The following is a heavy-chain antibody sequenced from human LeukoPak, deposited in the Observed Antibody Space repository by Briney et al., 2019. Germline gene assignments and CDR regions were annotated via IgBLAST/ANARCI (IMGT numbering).Heavy chain of an antibody. CDR2: LYYSGST. CDR1: GGSISSYY. CDR3: ARGRYNDYGFDY. V-gene: IGHV4-59*01. D-gene: IGHD4-17*01. Sequence: SETLSLTCTVSGGSISSYYWSWIRQPPGKELEWIGYLYYSGSTNYNPSFKSRVTMSVDTSKNQFSLKLNSMTAADAAVYFCARGRYNDYGFDYWGQGTLVTVSS. J-gene: IGHJ4*02.